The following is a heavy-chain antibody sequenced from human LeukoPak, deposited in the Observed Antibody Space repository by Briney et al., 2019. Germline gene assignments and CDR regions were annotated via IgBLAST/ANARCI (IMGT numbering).Heavy chain of an antibody. J-gene: IGHJ4*02. D-gene: IGHD3-10*01. V-gene: IGHV3-48*03. CDR1: GFTFSSYE. CDR2: ISGDSGDT. Sequence: GGSLRLSCAASGFTFSSYEMNWVRQAPGKGLEWLSYISGDSGDTNYADSVKGRFTISRDNAKNSLYLQMNSLRAEDTAVYYCARAPVRGVIITHWGQGTLVTVSS. CDR3: ARAPVRGVIITH.